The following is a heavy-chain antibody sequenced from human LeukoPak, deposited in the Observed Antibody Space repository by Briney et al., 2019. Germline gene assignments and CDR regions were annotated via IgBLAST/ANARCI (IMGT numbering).Heavy chain of an antibody. CDR2: VHLDGST. J-gene: IGHJ4*02. V-gene: IGHV4-4*02. D-gene: IGHD2-2*01. Sequence: SETLSLTCDVSGGSVTSTNWWTWFRQPPGKGLEWIGEVHLDGSTNYNPSLKSRVSISVDTSKNQFSLKLTSVTAADTAVYYCASPSSTSEYYFDYWGQGTLVTVSS. CDR1: GGSVTSTNW. CDR3: ASPSSTSEYYFDY.